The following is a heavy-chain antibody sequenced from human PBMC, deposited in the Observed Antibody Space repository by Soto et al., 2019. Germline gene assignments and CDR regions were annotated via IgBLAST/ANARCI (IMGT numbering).Heavy chain of an antibody. J-gene: IGHJ5*02. V-gene: IGHV3-15*01. CDR1: GFIFSDAW. Sequence: PGGSLRLSCAASGFIFSDAWMSWVRQAPGKGLEWVGRIKSKTDGGTTDYAAPVKGRFTISRDDSKNTLFLQVNSLKLDDTAVHYCATDRSWGQGTLVTVSS. CDR3: ATDRS. CDR2: IKSKTDGGTT.